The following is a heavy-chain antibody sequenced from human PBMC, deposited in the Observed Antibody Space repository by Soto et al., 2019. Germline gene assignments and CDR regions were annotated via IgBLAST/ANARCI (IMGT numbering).Heavy chain of an antibody. CDR3: ARGIAPYYFDY. D-gene: IGHD6-13*01. J-gene: IGHJ4*02. Sequence: ASVKVSYKASGYTFTSYAMHWVRQAPGQRLEWMGWINAGNGNTKYSQKFQGRVTITRDTSASTAYMELSSLRSEDTAVYYCARGIAPYYFDYWGQGTLVTVSS. V-gene: IGHV1-3*01. CDR1: GYTFTSYA. CDR2: INAGNGNT.